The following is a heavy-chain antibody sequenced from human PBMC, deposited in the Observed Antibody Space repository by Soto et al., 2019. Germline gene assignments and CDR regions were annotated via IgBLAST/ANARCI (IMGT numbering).Heavy chain of an antibody. CDR3: AIFWDPGFLEWSGGDALDI. CDR1: GGSISSSSYY. J-gene: IGHJ3*02. V-gene: IGHV4-39*01. Sequence: SETLSLTCTVSGGSISSSSYYWGWIRQPPGKGLEWIGSIYYSGSTYYNPSLKSRVTISVDTSKNQFSLKLSSVTAADTAVYYCAIFWDPGFLEWSGGDALDIWGQGTMVTVSS. CDR2: IYYSGST. D-gene: IGHD3-3*01.